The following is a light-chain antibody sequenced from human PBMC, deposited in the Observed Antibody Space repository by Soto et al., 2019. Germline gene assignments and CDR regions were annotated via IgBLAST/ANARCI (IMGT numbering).Light chain of an antibody. CDR3: QQYNSYSWT. V-gene: IGKV1-13*02. Sequence: AIQMTQSPSSLSASVGDRVAITCRASQGIRNDLGWLQQKPGKAPKLLIYDASSLESGVPSRFSGSGSGTEFTLTIRSLQPDDFATYPCQQYNSYSWTFGQGTKVDIK. J-gene: IGKJ1*01. CDR2: DAS. CDR1: QGIRND.